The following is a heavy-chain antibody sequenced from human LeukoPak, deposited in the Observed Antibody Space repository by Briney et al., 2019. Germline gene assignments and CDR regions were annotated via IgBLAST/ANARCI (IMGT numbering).Heavy chain of an antibody. Sequence: SETLSLTCTVSGGSISDYYYSWIRQPPGKDLEWIGSIYYRGSTYYNASLKSRVTMSVDTSKNRVSLKLSSVTAADTAVYYCARHRIHSFDYWGQGTLVTVSS. J-gene: IGHJ4*02. D-gene: IGHD2/OR15-2a*01. CDR2: IYYRGST. V-gene: IGHV4-59*04. CDR1: GGSISDYY. CDR3: ARHRIHSFDY.